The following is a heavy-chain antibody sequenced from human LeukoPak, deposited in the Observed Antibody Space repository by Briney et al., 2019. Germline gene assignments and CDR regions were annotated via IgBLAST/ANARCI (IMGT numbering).Heavy chain of an antibody. CDR1: GYTFTSYA. J-gene: IGHJ5*02. CDR2: INAGNGNT. Sequence: ASVKVSCKASGYTFTSYAMHWVRQAPGQRLEWMGWINAGNGNTKYSQKFQGRVTITRDTSASTAYMELSSLRSEDTAVYYCAREGYCSGDSCYINWFDPWGQGTLVTVSS. D-gene: IGHD2-15*01. CDR3: AREGYCSGDSCYINWFDP. V-gene: IGHV1-3*01.